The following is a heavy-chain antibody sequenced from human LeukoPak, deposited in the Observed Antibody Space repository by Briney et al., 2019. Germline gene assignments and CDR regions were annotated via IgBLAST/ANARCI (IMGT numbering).Heavy chain of an antibody. CDR2: IYYSGST. D-gene: IGHD3-16*02. CDR1: GYSISSGYY. Sequence: SETLSLTCAVSGYSISSGYYWSWIRQPPGRGLEWIGYIYYSGSTNYNPSLKSRVTISVDTSKNQFSLKLSSVTAADTAVYYCARDIASDYWGQGTLVTVSS. V-gene: IGHV4-61*01. J-gene: IGHJ4*02. CDR3: ARDIASDY.